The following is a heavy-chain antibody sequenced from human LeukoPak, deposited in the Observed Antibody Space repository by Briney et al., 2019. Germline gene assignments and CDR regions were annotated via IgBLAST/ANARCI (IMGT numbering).Heavy chain of an antibody. Sequence: GGSLRLSCAASGFTYSSYAMTWVRQSPGKGLEWVSTLSGSGNSRYYADSVQGRFTISRDNFKNTLYLQMNSLRVEDTAVYYCVRDVNGGYWGQGTLVTVSS. CDR2: LSGSGNSR. CDR3: VRDVNGGY. D-gene: IGHD2-8*01. J-gene: IGHJ4*02. CDR1: GFTYSSYA. V-gene: IGHV3-23*01.